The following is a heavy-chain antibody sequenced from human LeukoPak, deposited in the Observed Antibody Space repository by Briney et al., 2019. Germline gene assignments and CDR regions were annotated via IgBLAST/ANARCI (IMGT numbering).Heavy chain of an antibody. CDR2: IKQDGSEK. CDR3: ARVQYSSSWDDAFDI. Sequence: GGSLRLSCAASGFTFSSYWMSWVRQAPGKGLEWVANIKQDGSEKYYVDSVKGRFTISRDNAKNSLYLQMNSLRAEDTAVCYCARVQYSSSWDDAFDIWGQGTMVTVSS. J-gene: IGHJ3*02. V-gene: IGHV3-7*01. D-gene: IGHD6-13*01. CDR1: GFTFSSYW.